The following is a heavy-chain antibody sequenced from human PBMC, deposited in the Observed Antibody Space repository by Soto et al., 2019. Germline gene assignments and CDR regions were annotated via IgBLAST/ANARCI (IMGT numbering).Heavy chain of an antibody. CDR1: GLTFRSYA. J-gene: IGHJ5*02. V-gene: IGHV3-23*01. Sequence: EVQLLESGGGLVQPGGSLRLSCAASGLTFRSYAMSWVRQAPGRGLEWVAVISNTGLTTHYADYVKGRFTISRDNSKRTVYLQMNSLRVDDTAVYFCAKDPLWGQWLEYGYLDQWGQGNLVTVSS. CDR3: AKDPLWGQWLEYGYLDQ. D-gene: IGHD6-19*01. CDR2: ISNTGLTT.